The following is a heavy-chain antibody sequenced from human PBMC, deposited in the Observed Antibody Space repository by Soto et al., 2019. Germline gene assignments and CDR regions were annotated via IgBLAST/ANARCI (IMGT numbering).Heavy chain of an antibody. CDR2: IRSSGRTT. CDR1: GFAFSSDE. V-gene: IGHV3-48*03. Sequence: GGSLRLSCAASGFAFSSDEMNWVRQAPGKGLEWISYIRSSGRTTYYGDSVRGRFTVSRDNTRNLLYLQMNSLRVEDTAVYYCATNFDNSGFPDVFENWGQGTRVTVSS. D-gene: IGHD3-22*01. CDR3: ATNFDNSGFPDVFEN. J-gene: IGHJ4*02.